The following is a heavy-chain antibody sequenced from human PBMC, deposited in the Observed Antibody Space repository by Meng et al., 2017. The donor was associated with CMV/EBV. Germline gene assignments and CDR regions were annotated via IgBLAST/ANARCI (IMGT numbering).Heavy chain of an antibody. V-gene: IGHV1-2*02. D-gene: IGHD6-19*01. CDR3: ARWGGTYRLALGYFDY. CDR1: GYTFTGYY. Sequence: ASVKVSCKASGYTFTGYYMHWVRQAPGQGLEWMGWINPNSGGTNYAQKFQGRVTMTRDTSISTAYMELSRLRSDDTAVYYCARWGGTYRLALGYFDYWGQGTRVTVSS. J-gene: IGHJ4*02. CDR2: INPNSGGT.